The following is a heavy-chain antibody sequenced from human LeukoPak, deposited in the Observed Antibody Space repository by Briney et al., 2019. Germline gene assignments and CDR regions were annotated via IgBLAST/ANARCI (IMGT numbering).Heavy chain of an antibody. CDR1: GFTFSSYA. D-gene: IGHD3-10*01. J-gene: IGHJ4*02. CDR3: AKAKPMVRGVPTYYFDY. Sequence: GGSLRLSCAASGFTFSSYAMSWVRQAPGKGLEWVSAISGSGGSTYYADSVKGRFTISRDNSKSTLYLQMNSLRAEDTAVYYCAKAKPMVRGVPTYYFDYWGQGTLVTVSS. CDR2: ISGSGGST. V-gene: IGHV3-23*01.